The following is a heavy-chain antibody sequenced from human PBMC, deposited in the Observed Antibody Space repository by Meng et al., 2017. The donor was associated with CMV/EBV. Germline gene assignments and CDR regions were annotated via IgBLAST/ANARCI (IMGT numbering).Heavy chain of an antibody. CDR2: INHSGST. V-gene: IGHV4-34*01. J-gene: IGHJ6*02. Sequence: SETLSLTCAVYGGSFSGYYWSWIRQPPGKGLEWIGEINHSGSTNYNPSLKSRVTISVDTSKSQFSLKLSSVTAADTAVYYCARTVLGYCSSTSCYKNYYYGMDVWGQGTTVTVSS. CDR3: ARTVLGYCSSTSCYKNYYYGMDV. D-gene: IGHD2-2*02. CDR1: GGSFSGYY.